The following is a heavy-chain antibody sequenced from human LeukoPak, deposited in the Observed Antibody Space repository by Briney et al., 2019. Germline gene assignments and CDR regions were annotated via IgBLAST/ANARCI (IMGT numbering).Heavy chain of an antibody. CDR1: GFTFSSYS. CDR2: TSSSSYII. CDR3: AIDRGRGAAAGHFDY. J-gene: IGHJ4*02. Sequence: PGGSLRLSCAASGFTFSSYSMNWVRQAPGKGLEWVSYTSSSSYIIYYADSVKGRFTISRDNAKNSLYLQMNSLRDEDTAVYYCAIDRGRGAAAGHFDYWGQGTLVTVSS. D-gene: IGHD6-13*01. V-gene: IGHV3-48*02.